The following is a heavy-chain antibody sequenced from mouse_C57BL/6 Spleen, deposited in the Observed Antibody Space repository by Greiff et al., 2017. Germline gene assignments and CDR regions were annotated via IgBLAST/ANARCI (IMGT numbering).Heavy chain of an antibody. V-gene: IGHV1-82*01. CDR3: ARPGKGCAMDY. CDR1: GYAFSSSW. Sequence: VQLQQSGPELVKPGASVKISCKASGYAFSSSWMNWVKQRPGKGLEWIGRTYPGDGDTNYNGKFKGKATLTADKSSSTAYMQLSSLTSEDSAVYFCARPGKGCAMDYWGQGTSVTVSS. CDR2: TYPGDGDT. D-gene: IGHD3-3*01. J-gene: IGHJ4*01.